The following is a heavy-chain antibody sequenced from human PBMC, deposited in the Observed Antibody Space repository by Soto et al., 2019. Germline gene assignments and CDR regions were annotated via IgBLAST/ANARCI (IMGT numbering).Heavy chain of an antibody. CDR3: ARDRGYDAHDYYYNAMDV. Sequence: EVQLVESGGGLVKPGGSLRLSCISSGFTFRPYTMNWVRQAPGKGLEWVSGIRGFSPYTFYAESVKGRFTISRDNAKNSLDLQMNSLRAEYTAVYYCARDRGYDAHDYYYNAMDVWGQGTTVTVSS. V-gene: IGHV3-21*01. D-gene: IGHD3-10*01. CDR1: GFTFRPYT. CDR2: IRGFSPYT. J-gene: IGHJ6*02.